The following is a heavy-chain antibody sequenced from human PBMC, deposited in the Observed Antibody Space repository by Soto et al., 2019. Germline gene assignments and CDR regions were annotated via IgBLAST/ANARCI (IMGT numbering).Heavy chain of an antibody. CDR1: GFSLSTSGMC. J-gene: IGHJ4*02. CDR2: IDWDDDK. D-gene: IGHD1-26*01. V-gene: IGHV2-70*01. CDR3: ARIGGIVGATMAIDY. Sequence: SGPTLGNPTQTLTLTCTFSGFSLSTSGMCVSWIRQPPGKALEWLALIDWDDDKYYSTSLKTRLTISKDTSKNQVVLTMTNMDPVDTATYYCARIGGIVGATMAIDYWGQGTLVTVSS.